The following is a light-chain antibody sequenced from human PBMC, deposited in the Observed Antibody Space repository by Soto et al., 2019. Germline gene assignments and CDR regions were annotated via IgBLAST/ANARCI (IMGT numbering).Light chain of an antibody. CDR3: QQYNSYSRT. Sequence: DIQVTQYPSTLSASVGDRVTITCRASQSISSWLAWYQQKPGKAPKLLIYDASSLESGVPSRFSGSGSGTEFTLTISSLQPDDFATYYCQQYNSYSRTFGQGTKVDIK. CDR2: DAS. J-gene: IGKJ1*01. V-gene: IGKV1-5*01. CDR1: QSISSW.